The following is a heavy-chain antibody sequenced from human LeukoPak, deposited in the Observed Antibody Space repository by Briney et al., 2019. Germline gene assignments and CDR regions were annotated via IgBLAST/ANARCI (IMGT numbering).Heavy chain of an antibody. D-gene: IGHD3-10*01. CDR2: ISSSGSTI. CDR3: AREFEDYYGSGSRSPFDY. CDR1: GFTFSDYY. J-gene: IGHJ4*02. Sequence: PGGSLRLSCAASGFTFSDYYMSWIRQAPGKGLEWVSYISSSGSTIYYADSVKGRFTISRDNAKNSLYLQMNSLRAEDTAVYYCAREFEDYYGSGSRSPFDYWGQGTLVTVSS. V-gene: IGHV3-11*01.